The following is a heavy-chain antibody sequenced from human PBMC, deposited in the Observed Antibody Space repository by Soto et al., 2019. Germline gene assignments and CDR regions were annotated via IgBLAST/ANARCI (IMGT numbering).Heavy chain of an antibody. V-gene: IGHV1-69*06. CDR1: GGTFSRYS. CDR2: IIPIFGTA. CDR3: ARDSAHYDLGTPYDFDY. D-gene: IGHD3-3*01. J-gene: IGHJ4*02. Sequence: SVKVSCKASGGTFSRYSISWVRQAPGQGLEWMGGIIPIFGTANYAQKFQGRVTITADKSTSTAYMELSSLRSEDTAVYYCARDSAHYDLGTPYDFDYWGQGTLVTVSS.